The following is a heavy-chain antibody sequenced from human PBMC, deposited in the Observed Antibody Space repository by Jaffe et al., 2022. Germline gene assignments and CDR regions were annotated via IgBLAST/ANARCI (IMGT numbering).Heavy chain of an antibody. CDR2: ISSSSSYI. V-gene: IGHV3-21*01. CDR3: ARDFGHRAAAGLNWFDP. J-gene: IGHJ5*02. CDR1: GFTFSSYS. D-gene: IGHD6-13*01. Sequence: EVQLVESGGGLVKPGGSLRLSCAASGFTFSSYSMNWVRQAPGKGLEWVSSISSSSSYIYYADSVKGRFTISRDNAKNSLYLQMNSLRAEDTAVYYCARDFGHRAAAGLNWFDPWGQGTLVTVSS.